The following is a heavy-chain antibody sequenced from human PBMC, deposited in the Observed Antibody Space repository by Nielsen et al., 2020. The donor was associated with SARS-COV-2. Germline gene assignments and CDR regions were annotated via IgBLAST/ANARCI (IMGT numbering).Heavy chain of an antibody. CDR3: ARVDFGLVIVFYYYVMDV. CDR2: INHSGST. Sequence: SETLSLTCTVSGDSISSYYWGWIRQPPGKGLEWIGEINHSGSTKHNPSLKSRVNISVDTSKNQFSLNMSSVTAADTAVYYCARVDFGLVIVFYYYVMDVWGQGTTVTVSS. J-gene: IGHJ6*02. CDR1: GDSISSYY. V-gene: IGHV4-34*01. D-gene: IGHD3/OR15-3a*01.